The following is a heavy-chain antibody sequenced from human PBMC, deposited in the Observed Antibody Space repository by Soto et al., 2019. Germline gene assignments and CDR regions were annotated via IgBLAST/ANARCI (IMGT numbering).Heavy chain of an antibody. D-gene: IGHD3-10*01. V-gene: IGHV1-69*13. CDR3: ARDPVRRGYYYYYGMDV. CDR1: GGTFSSYA. CDR2: IIPIFGTA. J-gene: IGHJ6*02. Sequence: SVKVSCKASGGTFSSYAISWVRQAPGQGLEWMGGIIPIFGTANYAQKFQGRVTITADESTSTAYMELSSLRSEDTAVYYCARDPVRRGYYYYYGMDVWGQGTTVTVSS.